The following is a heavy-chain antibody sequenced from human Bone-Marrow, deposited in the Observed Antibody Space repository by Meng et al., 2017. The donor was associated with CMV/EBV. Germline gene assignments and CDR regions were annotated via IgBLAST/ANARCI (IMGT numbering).Heavy chain of an antibody. CDR3: ARDSPEVGSIGY. Sequence: GGSLRLSCAVSGFIFGHFDMSWVRQAPGRGLERVSGISGSGVNTYYADSVKGRFTISRDNAKNTLYLQMNSLRAEDTAVYYCARDSPEVGSIGYWGQGTLVTVSS. J-gene: IGHJ4*02. V-gene: IGHV3-23*01. CDR1: GFIFGHFD. CDR2: ISGSGVNT. D-gene: IGHD1-26*01.